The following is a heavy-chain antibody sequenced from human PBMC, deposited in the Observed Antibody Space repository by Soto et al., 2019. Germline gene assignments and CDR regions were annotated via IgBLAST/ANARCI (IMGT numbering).Heavy chain of an antibody. CDR1: GGIFSSYD. CDR3: ARTGILPDPYGMDV. J-gene: IGHJ6*02. V-gene: IGHV1-69*01. Sequence: QVQLVQSGSEVKKPGSAVKVSCKASGGIFSSYDISWVRQAPGQGLEWMGGIIPIFGTAKYAQKFQGRVTMTADESASTAYMAVRSLRFEDTAVYYCARTGILPDPYGMDVWGQGTTVTVSS. D-gene: IGHD2-15*01. CDR2: IIPIFGTA.